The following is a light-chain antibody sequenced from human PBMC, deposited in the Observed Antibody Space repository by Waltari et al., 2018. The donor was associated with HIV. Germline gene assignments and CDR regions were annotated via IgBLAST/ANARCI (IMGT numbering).Light chain of an antibody. J-gene: IGLJ1*01. Sequence: QSALTQPASVSGSPGQSLPIPSTGTSSAVGGYNHVSWYQQHPAKAPKVIIYDVSNRPSGVSNRFSGSKSGNTASLTISGLQAEDEADYYCTSYTTINTYVFGTGTKVTVL. CDR1: SSAVGGYNH. CDR3: TSYTTINTYV. V-gene: IGLV2-14*03. CDR2: DVS.